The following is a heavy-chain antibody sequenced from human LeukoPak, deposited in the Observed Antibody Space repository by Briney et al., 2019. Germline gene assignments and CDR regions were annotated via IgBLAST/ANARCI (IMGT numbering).Heavy chain of an antibody. J-gene: IGHJ3*02. D-gene: IGHD2-8*01. V-gene: IGHV3-7*04. Sequence: GGSLRLSCAASGFTVSSNYMSWVRQAPGKGLEWVANIKPDGSDKYYVDSVKGRFTISRDSAKNILYLQMNSLRAEDTAVYYCARGMVDIWGQGTMVTVS. CDR1: GFTVSSNY. CDR2: IKPDGSDK. CDR3: ARGMVDI.